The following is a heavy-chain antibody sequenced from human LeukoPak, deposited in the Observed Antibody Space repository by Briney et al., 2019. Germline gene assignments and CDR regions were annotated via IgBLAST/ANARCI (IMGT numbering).Heavy chain of an antibody. CDR3: ASSGDFWSGTKNYYMDV. V-gene: IGHV1-46*01. D-gene: IGHD3-3*01. J-gene: IGHJ6*03. CDR2: INPGGGST. CDR1: GYTFTSYY. Sequence: GASVKVSCKASGYTFTSYYMHWVRQAPGQGLEWMGIINPGGGSTSYAQEFQGRVTMTRDTSTSTVYMELSSLRSEDTAVYYCASSGDFWSGTKNYYMDVWGKGTTVTVSS.